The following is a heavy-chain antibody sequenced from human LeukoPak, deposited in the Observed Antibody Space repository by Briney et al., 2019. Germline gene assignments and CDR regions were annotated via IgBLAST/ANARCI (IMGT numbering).Heavy chain of an antibody. J-gene: IGHJ3*02. CDR3: PYYYGSGSYPDI. CDR2: IYYSGST. CDR1: GGSISSSSYY. Sequence: SETLSLTCTVSGGSISSSSYYWGWIRQPPGKGLEWIGSIYYSGSTYYNPSLKSRVTISVDTSKNQLSLKLSSVTAADTAVYYCPYYYGSGSYPDIWGQGTMVTVSS. D-gene: IGHD3-10*01. V-gene: IGHV4-39*07.